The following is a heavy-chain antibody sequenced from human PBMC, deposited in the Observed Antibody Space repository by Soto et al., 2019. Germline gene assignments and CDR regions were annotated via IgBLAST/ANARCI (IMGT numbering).Heavy chain of an antibody. CDR3: ARVAREVVPAAIDY. Sequence: EVQLVESGGGLVQPGGSLRLSCAASGFTFSSYWIHWVRQAPGKGLVWVSRINSAGSSTTYADSVKGRFTISRDNAKNTLYLQMTSLRAEDTAVYYWARVAREVVPAAIDYWGQGTLVTVSS. V-gene: IGHV3-74*01. CDR2: INSAGSST. D-gene: IGHD2-2*01. J-gene: IGHJ4*02. CDR1: GFTFSSYW.